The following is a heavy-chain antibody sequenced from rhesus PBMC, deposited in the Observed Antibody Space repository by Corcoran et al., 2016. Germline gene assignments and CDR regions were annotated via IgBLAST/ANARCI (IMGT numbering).Heavy chain of an antibody. CDR1: GYSISSGYD. CDR2: IYGSSRGT. Sequence: QVQLQESGPGVVKPSETLSLTGAVSGYSISSGYDRSWIRQPPGKGLECIGYIYGSSRGTNYNPSLKNRVTISKDTSKNQFSLKLGSVTAADTAVYYCARERGDYYAYYFDYWGQGVLVTVSS. V-gene: IGHV4-76*01. D-gene: IGHD3-34*01. J-gene: IGHJ4*01. CDR3: ARERGDYYAYYFDY.